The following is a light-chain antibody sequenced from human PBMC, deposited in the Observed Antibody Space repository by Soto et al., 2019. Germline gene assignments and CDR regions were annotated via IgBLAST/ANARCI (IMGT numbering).Light chain of an antibody. J-gene: IGKJ1*01. CDR3: QQYGSPRT. Sequence: EIVLTQSPATRSLSPGERATLSCRASQSVSSSYLGWYEQKPGQAPSLLIYGASSRATGIPDRFSGSGSGTDFTLTIRRLQPEDFAVYYCQQYGSPRTFGQGTKVDIK. CDR1: QSVSSSY. CDR2: GAS. V-gene: IGKV3-20*01.